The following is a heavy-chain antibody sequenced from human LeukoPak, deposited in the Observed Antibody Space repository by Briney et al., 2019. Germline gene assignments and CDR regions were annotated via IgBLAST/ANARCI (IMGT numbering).Heavy chain of an antibody. Sequence: SETLSLTCTVSGVSISSYYCSWIRQPPGKGLEWIGYIYYSGSTNYNPSLKSRVTMSVDTSKNEFSLKLSSVTAADTAVYYCARDLSGGYGDWYFDLWGRGILVTVSS. J-gene: IGHJ2*01. CDR3: ARDLSGGYGDWYFDL. CDR1: GVSISSYY. V-gene: IGHV4-59*01. CDR2: IYYSGST. D-gene: IGHD3-22*01.